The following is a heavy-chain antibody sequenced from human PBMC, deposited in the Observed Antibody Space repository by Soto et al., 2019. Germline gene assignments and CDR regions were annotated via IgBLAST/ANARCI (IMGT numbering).Heavy chain of an antibody. V-gene: IGHV3-30*18. CDR3: AKGLVATIGAIDY. J-gene: IGHJ4*02. Sequence: QVQLVESGGGVVQPGRSLRLSCAASGFTFSSYGMHWVRQAPGKGLEWVAVISYDGSNKYYADSVKGRFTISRDNSKNTLYLQMNSLRAEDTAVYYCAKGLVATIGAIDYWGQGTLVTVSS. D-gene: IGHD5-12*01. CDR1: GFTFSSYG. CDR2: ISYDGSNK.